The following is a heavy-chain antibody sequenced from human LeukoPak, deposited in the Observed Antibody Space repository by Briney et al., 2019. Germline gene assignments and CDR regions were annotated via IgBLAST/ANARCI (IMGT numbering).Heavy chain of an antibody. Sequence: ASVKVSCKASGYTFTSYSMHWVRQAPGQGLELMGIINPGSGSTIYAQKFQGRVTMTGDMSASTVYMELSSLRSEDTAVYYCARVIRRSWFDPWGQGTLVTVSS. CDR3: ARVIRRSWFDP. V-gene: IGHV1-46*01. D-gene: IGHD3-22*01. J-gene: IGHJ5*02. CDR1: GYTFTSYS. CDR2: INPGSGST.